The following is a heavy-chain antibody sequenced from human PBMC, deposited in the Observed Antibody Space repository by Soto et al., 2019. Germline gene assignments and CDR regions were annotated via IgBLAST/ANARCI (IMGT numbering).Heavy chain of an antibody. CDR3: ARDNRYNWNDEGWFDP. CDR2: MNPNSGNT. J-gene: IGHJ5*02. D-gene: IGHD1-20*01. CDR1: GYSFSDYD. V-gene: IGHV1-8*01. Sequence: QVQLVQSGAEVKKPGASVKVSCKASGYSFSDYDINWVRQATGQGPEWMGWMNPNSGNTGYAQKFQGRVTMTMNTSINTAYMELSSLGSEHTAVYYCARDNRYNWNDEGWFDPWGQGTLVTVSS.